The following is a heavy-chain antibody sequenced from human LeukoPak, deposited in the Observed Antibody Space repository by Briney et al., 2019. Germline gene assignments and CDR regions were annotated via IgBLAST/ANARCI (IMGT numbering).Heavy chain of an antibody. CDR3: ARRGGYSVYDWAPLDY. CDR1: GFTVSSNY. CDR2: IYSGGST. J-gene: IGHJ4*02. V-gene: IGHV3-66*04. D-gene: IGHD5-12*01. Sequence: GGSLRLSCAASGFTVSSNYMSWVRQAPGKGLEWVSVIYSGGSTYYADSVKGRFTISSDNSKNTLYPQMNSLRAEDTAVYYCARRGGYSVYDWAPLDYWGQGILVTVSS.